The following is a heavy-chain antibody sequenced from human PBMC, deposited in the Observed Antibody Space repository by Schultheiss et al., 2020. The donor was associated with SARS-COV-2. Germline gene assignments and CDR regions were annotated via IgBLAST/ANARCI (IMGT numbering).Heavy chain of an antibody. D-gene: IGHD3-16*01. CDR2: IWYDGNKK. V-gene: IGHV3-33*01. J-gene: IGHJ4*02. CDR1: GFTFSSYG. Sequence: GGSLRLSCAASGFTFSSYGMHWVRQAPGKGLEWVAVIWYDGNKKYYADSVKGRFTISRDNSKNTLYLQMTSLRVEDTAVYYCARGRSRSDYWGQGTLVTVSS. CDR3: ARGRSRSDY.